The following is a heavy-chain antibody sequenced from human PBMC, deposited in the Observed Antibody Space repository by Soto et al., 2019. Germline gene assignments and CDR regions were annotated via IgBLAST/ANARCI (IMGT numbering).Heavy chain of an antibody. CDR1: GYTFTSYH. CDR2: INPSGGST. CDR3: ARDYCTNGVCYPYYYYGMDV. Sequence: ASVKVSCKASGYTFTSYHMHWVRQAPGQGLEWMGIINPSGGSTSYAQKFQGRVTMTRDTSTSTVYMELSSLRSEDTAVYYCARDYCTNGVCYPYYYYGMDVWGQGTTVTVSS. V-gene: IGHV1-46*01. J-gene: IGHJ6*02. D-gene: IGHD2-8*01.